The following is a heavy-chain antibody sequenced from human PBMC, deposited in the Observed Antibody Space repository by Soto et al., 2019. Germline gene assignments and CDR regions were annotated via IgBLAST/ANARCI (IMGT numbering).Heavy chain of an antibody. CDR3: GRDDGPYSFDY. Sequence: GGPLRLSCVASGFTFDAYSMSWVRQAPGMCLEWVSSISTSSSYIYYTDSLKGRFAISRDNAKISLYLQMNILRAEYTCVYYGGRDDGPYSFDYWGQGALVTVSS. D-gene: IGHD2-21*01. CDR1: GFTFDAYS. V-gene: IGHV3-21*01. J-gene: IGHJ4*02. CDR2: ISTSSSYI.